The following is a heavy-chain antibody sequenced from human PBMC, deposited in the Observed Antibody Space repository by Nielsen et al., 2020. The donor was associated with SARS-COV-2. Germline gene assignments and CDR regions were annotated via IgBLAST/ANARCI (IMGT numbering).Heavy chain of an antibody. CDR2: IDVGGDT. J-gene: IGHJ4*02. D-gene: IGHD3-10*01. Sequence: GESLKISCAASGFTVSNNYMSWVRQAPGKRLEWVSVIDVGGDTDYTDSVKGRFTISRDNARNTLYLQMNNLRIDDTGVYYCARDESPFRGVIRWGQGTLVTVSS. CDR1: GFTVSNNY. V-gene: IGHV3-53*01. CDR3: ARDESPFRGVIR.